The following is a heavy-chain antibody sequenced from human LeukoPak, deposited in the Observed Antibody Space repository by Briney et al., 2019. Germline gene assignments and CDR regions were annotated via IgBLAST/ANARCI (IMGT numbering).Heavy chain of an antibody. D-gene: IGHD5-18*01. CDR2: ISVYNGNT. J-gene: IGHJ3*02. CDR3: ARRGYRAHASGDDAFDI. CDR1: GYTFTNYC. V-gene: IGHV1-18*04. Sequence: ASVKVSCKASGYTFTNYCISWVRQAPGQGLECVGWISVYNGNTRYTQNLQGRVTMTTDTSTSTAYMELRSLRSDDTAVYYCARRGYRAHASGDDAFDIWGQGTMVTVSS.